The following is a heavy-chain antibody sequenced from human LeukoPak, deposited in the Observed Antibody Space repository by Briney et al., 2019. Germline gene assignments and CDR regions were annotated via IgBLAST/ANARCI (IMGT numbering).Heavy chain of an antibody. Sequence: ASVKVSCKASGYTFTSYGILWVRQDPGPGLEWMGWISTYNGNTNYAQKIQGRVTMTTDTSTSTAYMELRSLRSDDTAVYYCARDLPYSSSWESIDYWGQGTLVTVSS. CDR2: ISTYNGNT. CDR1: GYTFTSYG. D-gene: IGHD6-13*01. J-gene: IGHJ4*02. V-gene: IGHV1-18*01. CDR3: ARDLPYSSSWESIDY.